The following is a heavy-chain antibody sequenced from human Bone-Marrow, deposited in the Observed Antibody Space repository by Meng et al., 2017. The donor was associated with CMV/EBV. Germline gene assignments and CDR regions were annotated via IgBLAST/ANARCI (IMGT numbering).Heavy chain of an antibody. D-gene: IGHD6-19*01. CDR2: IIPIFGTA. J-gene: IGHJ4*02. CDR1: GGTFSSYA. Sequence: SVKVSCKASGGTFSSYAISWVRQAPGQGLEWMGGIIPIFGTANYAQKFQGRVTMTRDTSISTAYMELNRLTSDDTAVYYCARPRVAGTAHFDSWGQGALVTVSS. V-gene: IGHV1-69*05. CDR3: ARPRVAGTAHFDS.